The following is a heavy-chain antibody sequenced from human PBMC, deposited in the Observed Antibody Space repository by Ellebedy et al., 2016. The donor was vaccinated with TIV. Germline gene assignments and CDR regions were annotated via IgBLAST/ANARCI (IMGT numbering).Heavy chain of an antibody. CDR3: ARVRLGDTAVDY. J-gene: IGHJ4*03. D-gene: IGHD2-21*02. V-gene: IGHV3-13*01. CDR1: RFTFSSYD. Sequence: GGSLRLSCAASRFTFSSYDMHRVRQGTGQGLEWVSAIGTAGDTYYPGSVKGRFTISRENAKNSLYLQMNSLRAEDTAVYYCARVRLGDTAVDYWGQGTLVTVSS. CDR2: IGTAGDT.